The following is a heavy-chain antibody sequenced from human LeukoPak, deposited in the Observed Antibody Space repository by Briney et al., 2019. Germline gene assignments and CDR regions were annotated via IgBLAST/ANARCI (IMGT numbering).Heavy chain of an antibody. CDR3: ARAQIPITPPGGGTYFDY. J-gene: IGHJ4*02. CDR1: GDSISSYY. CDR2: IYYSGST. D-gene: IGHD3-10*01. Sequence: SETLSLTCSVSGDSISSYYWSWIRQPPGKGLEWIGYIYYSGSTNYNPSLKSRVTISVDTSKNQFSLKLSSVTAADTAVYYCARAQIPITPPGGGTYFDYWGQGTLVTVSS. V-gene: IGHV4-59*01.